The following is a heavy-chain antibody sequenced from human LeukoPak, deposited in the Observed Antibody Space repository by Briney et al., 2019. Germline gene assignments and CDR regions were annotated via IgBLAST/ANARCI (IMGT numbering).Heavy chain of an antibody. CDR1: GFTFNNYN. D-gene: IGHD3-10*01. Sequence: PGGSLRLSCAASGFTFNNYNMNWVRQAPGRALEWVSSITSSGTYIFYADSVKGRFTISRDNAKNSLYLQMNSLRAEDTAVYYCARDQGHYYGSGSYYYFDYWGQGTLVTVSS. CDR3: ARDQGHYYGSGSYYYFDY. J-gene: IGHJ4*02. CDR2: ITSSGTYI. V-gene: IGHV3-21*01.